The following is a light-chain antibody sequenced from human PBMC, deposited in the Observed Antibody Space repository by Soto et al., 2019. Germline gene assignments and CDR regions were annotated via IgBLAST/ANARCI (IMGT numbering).Light chain of an antibody. CDR3: SSYTTSSSYV. Sequence: QSALTQPASVSGSPGQSITISCTGTSSDVGGYIYVSWYQQHPGKAPKLMIYDVTSRPSGVSYRFSSSKSGNTASLTISGLQAEDEADYYCSSYTTSSSYVFGTGTKVTV. CDR1: SSDVGGYIY. J-gene: IGLJ1*01. V-gene: IGLV2-14*01. CDR2: DVT.